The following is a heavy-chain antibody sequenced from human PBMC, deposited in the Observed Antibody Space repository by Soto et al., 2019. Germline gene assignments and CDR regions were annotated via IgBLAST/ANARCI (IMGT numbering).Heavy chain of an antibody. V-gene: IGHV1-58*01. Sequence: GASVKVSCKASGFTFTSSAVQWVRQARGQRLEWIGWIVVGSGNTNYAQKFQERVTITRDMSTSTAYVELSSLRSEDTAVYYCAAAEGIAAAVYYYYGMDVWGQGTTVAVSS. CDR3: AAAEGIAAAVYYYYGMDV. CDR1: GFTFTSSA. CDR2: IVVGSGNT. J-gene: IGHJ6*02. D-gene: IGHD6-13*01.